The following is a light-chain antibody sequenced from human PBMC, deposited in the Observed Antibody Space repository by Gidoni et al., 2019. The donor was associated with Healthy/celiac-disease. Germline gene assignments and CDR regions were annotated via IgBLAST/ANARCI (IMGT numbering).Light chain of an antibody. CDR3: QHSYSTPFT. CDR1: QSSSSY. J-gene: IGKJ2*01. V-gene: IGKV1-39*01. CDR2: AAS. Sequence: DIQMTQYPSSLSASVGDRITITCRASQSSSSYLNWFQQKPGKPPMLLIYAASSLQSGGPSRFSGSGSGTDFPLTISSLQPEDFATYYCQHSYSTPFTFGQGTKLEIK.